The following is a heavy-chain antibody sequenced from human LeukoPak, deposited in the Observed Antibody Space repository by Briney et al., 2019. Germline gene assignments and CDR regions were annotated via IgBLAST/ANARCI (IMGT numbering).Heavy chain of an antibody. CDR2: IYYSGST. V-gene: IGHV4-59*01. CDR1: GGSISSYY. CDR3: ARGWGTLGAFDI. D-gene: IGHD3-16*01. Sequence: SETLSLTCTVSGGSISSYYWSWIRQPPGKGLEWIGYIYYSGSTNYNPSLKSRVTISVDTSKNQFSLKLSSVTAADTAVYYCARGWGTLGAFDIWGQGTMVTVSS. J-gene: IGHJ3*02.